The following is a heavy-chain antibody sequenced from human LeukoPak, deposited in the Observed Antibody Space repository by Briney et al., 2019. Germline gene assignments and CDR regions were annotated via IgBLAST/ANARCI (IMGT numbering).Heavy chain of an antibody. D-gene: IGHD3-10*01. CDR1: GGSISSYY. CDR2: IYYSGST. Sequence: RASETLSLTCTVSGGSISSYYWSWIRQPPGKGLEWIGYIYYSGSTNYNPSLKSRVTISVDTSKNQFSLKLSSVTAADTAVYYCARGRGGVRGGGHYMDGWGKGTTVTVSS. V-gene: IGHV4-59*12. CDR3: ARGRGGVRGGGHYMDG. J-gene: IGHJ6*03.